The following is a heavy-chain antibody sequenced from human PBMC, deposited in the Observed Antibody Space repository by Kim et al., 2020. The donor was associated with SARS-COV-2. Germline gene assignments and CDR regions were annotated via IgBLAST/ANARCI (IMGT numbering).Heavy chain of an antibody. V-gene: IGHV5-51*01. CDR1: GYSFTSYW. D-gene: IGHD6-13*01. Sequence: GESLKISCKGSGYSFTSYWIGWVRQMPGKGLEWMGIIYPGDSDTRYSPSFQGQVTISADKSISTAYLQWSSLKASDTAMYYCARLRRAPGSWYPFDPWGQGTLVTVSS. CDR2: IYPGDSDT. CDR3: ARLRRAPGSWYPFDP. J-gene: IGHJ5*02.